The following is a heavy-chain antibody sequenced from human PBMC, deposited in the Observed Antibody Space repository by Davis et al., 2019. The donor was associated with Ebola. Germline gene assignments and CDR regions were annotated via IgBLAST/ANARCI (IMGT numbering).Heavy chain of an antibody. J-gene: IGHJ4*02. CDR3: ARQWGYSTTGPIDY. Sequence: GESLKISCKASGYIFANYWIGWVRQMPGKGLEWMGIIYPGDSGTRYSPSFQGQVTISADKSISTAYLQWSSLKASDTAMYYCARQWGYSTTGPIDYWGQGTLVTVSS. D-gene: IGHD2/OR15-2a*01. CDR1: GYIFANYW. CDR2: IYPGDSGT. V-gene: IGHV5-51*01.